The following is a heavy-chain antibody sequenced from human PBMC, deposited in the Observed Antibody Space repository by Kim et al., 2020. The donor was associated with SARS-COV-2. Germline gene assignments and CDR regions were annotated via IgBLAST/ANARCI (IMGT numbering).Heavy chain of an antibody. CDR2: VYPNDGTT. CDR1: GYGFTSNY. Sequence: ASVKVSCKTSGYGFTSNYLHWVRLAPGQGLEWMGMVYPNDGTTTYAQKFQGRVTMTSDTPTRTGYMELSSLTSEDTAVYYCARELEGFDYWGQGTLVTVSS. V-gene: IGHV1-46*01. J-gene: IGHJ4*02. CDR3: ARELEGFDY. D-gene: IGHD1-1*01.